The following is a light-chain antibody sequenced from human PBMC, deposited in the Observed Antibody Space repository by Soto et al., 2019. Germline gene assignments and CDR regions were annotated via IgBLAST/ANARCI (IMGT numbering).Light chain of an antibody. J-gene: IGLJ1*01. CDR3: CSNDSSSTFD. CDR1: SSDGGNDNF. V-gene: IGLV2-23*02. Sequence: QSALTQPASVSGSPGQSITISCTGTSSDGGNDNFVSWYQQHRGRAPKLMIYEVSKRTSELSDRFSGSKSGNTAYLTIYGLQAEDDYDSSRCSNDSSSTFDFGTG. CDR2: EVS.